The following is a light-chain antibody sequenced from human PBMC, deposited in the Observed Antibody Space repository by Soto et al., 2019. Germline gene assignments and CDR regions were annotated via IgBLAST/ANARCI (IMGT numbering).Light chain of an antibody. Sequence: EIVLTQSPGTLSLSPGERATLSCRASQSVSSSYLAWYQQKPGQAPRLLIYGASSRATGIPDRFSGSGSGTAFTLTISRLEPEDFAVYSCQQYGSSPLFTFGPGTKVDIK. CDR2: GAS. CDR3: QQYGSSPLFT. J-gene: IGKJ3*01. V-gene: IGKV3-20*01. CDR1: QSVSSSY.